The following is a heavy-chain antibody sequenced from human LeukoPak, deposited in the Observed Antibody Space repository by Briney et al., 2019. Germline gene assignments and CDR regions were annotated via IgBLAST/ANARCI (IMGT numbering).Heavy chain of an antibody. CDR3: AKDKERDIVLMVYAIAVTFDP. V-gene: IGHV3-23*01. CDR2: ISGSGGST. Sequence: KTGGSLRLSCAASGFTFSSYAISWVRQAPGKGLEWVSAISGSGGSTYYADSVKGRFTISRDNSKNTLYLQMNSLRAEDTAVYYCAKDKERDIVLMVYAIAVTFDPWGQGTLVTVSS. CDR1: GFTFSSYA. J-gene: IGHJ5*02. D-gene: IGHD2-8*01.